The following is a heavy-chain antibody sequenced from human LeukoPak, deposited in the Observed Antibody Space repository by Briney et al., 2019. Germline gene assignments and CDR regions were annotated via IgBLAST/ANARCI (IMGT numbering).Heavy chain of an antibody. D-gene: IGHD3/OR15-3a*01. CDR3: ARRIVGTGWGRENWLDS. CDR2: TYYNGNT. Sequence: SETLSLTCTVSGDSISNYLWNWIRQPPGKGLEWIGYTYYNGNTNSNPSLRSRVSMSVDTSKNQFSLKLTSMTAADTAIYYCARRIVGTGWGRENWLDSWGQGTLATVSS. CDR1: GDSISNYL. V-gene: IGHV4-59*08. J-gene: IGHJ5*01.